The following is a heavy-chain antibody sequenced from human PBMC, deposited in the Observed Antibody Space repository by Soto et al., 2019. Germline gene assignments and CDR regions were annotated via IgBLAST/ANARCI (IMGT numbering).Heavy chain of an antibody. J-gene: IGHJ6*02. CDR1: NYSFSSFG. V-gene: IGHV1-18*01. D-gene: IGHD1-1*01. CDR3: AREQLELYYYYYGMDV. Sequence: ASVKVSCKASNYSFSSFGISWMRQAPGQGLEWMGGINPSFDNTNYAQKLQGRVTITTDKSTSTAYMELSSLRSEDTAVYYCAREQLELYYYYYGMDVWGQGTTVTVSS. CDR2: INPSFDNT.